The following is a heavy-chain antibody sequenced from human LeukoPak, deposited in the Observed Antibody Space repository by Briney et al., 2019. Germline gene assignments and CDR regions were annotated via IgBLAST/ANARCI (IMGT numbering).Heavy chain of an antibody. CDR3: ARLTSIAAPRDY. CDR1: GYSISGGFH. CDR2: IYHSGST. V-gene: IGHV4-38-2*02. J-gene: IGHJ4*02. D-gene: IGHD6-6*01. Sequence: SETLSLTCTVSGYSISGGFHWGWIRQSPGKGLEWIATIYHSGSTYCNPPLKSRVTQSVDTSKNQSSLKLSSVTAADTAVYYCARLTSIAAPRDYWGQGTLVTVSS.